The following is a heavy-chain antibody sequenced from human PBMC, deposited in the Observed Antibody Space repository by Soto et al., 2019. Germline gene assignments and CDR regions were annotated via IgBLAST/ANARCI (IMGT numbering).Heavy chain of an antibody. J-gene: IGHJ5*02. D-gene: IGHD2-2*01. Sequence: ASVKVSCKVSGYTLTELSMHWVRQAPGKGLEWMGGFDPEDGETIYAQKFQGRVTMTEDTSTDTAYMELSSLRSEDTAVYYCARLGGGVPAAWWFDPWGQGTLVTVSS. CDR1: GYTLTELS. CDR2: FDPEDGET. V-gene: IGHV1-24*01. CDR3: ARLGGGVPAAWWFDP.